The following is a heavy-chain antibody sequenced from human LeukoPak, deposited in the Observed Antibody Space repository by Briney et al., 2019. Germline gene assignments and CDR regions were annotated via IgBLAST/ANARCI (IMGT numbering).Heavy chain of an antibody. J-gene: IGHJ4*02. Sequence: SETLSLTCTVSGGSISSYYWSWIRQPPGKGLEWIGYIYYSGSTNYNPSLKSRVTISVDTSKNQFSLKLSSVTAADTAVYYCARAGRIEMATIRWGQGTLVTVSS. D-gene: IGHD5-24*01. V-gene: IGHV4-59*01. CDR1: GGSISSYY. CDR2: IYYSGST. CDR3: ARAGRIEMATIR.